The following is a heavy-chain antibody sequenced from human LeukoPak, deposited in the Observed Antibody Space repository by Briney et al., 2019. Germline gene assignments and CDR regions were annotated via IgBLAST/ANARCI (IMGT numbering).Heavy chain of an antibody. Sequence: SVKVSCKASGGTFSSYAISWVRQAPGQGLEWVGGIIPIFGTANYAQKFQGRVTITADESTSTACMELSSLRSEDTAVYYCAKDNNPLPDETFDYWGQGTLVTVSS. J-gene: IGHJ4*02. CDR3: AKDNNPLPDETFDY. CDR1: GGTFSSYA. V-gene: IGHV1-69*13. CDR2: IIPIFGTA. D-gene: IGHD2-2*01.